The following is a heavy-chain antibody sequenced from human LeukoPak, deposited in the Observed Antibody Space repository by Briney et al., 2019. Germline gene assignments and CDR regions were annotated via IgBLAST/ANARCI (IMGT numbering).Heavy chain of an antibody. J-gene: IGHJ5*02. CDR3: ARYDSQSNWFDP. CDR2: IYTSGST. CDR1: GGSISSGSYY. V-gene: IGHV4-61*02. D-gene: IGHD1-1*01. Sequence: SETLSLTCTVSGGSISSGSYYWSWIRQPAGKGLEWIGRIYTSGSTNYNPSLKSRVTISVDTSKNQFSLKLSSVTAADTAVYYCARYDSQSNWFDPWGRGTLVTVSS.